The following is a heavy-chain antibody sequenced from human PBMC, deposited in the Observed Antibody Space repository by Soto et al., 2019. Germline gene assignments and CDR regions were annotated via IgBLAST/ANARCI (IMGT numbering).Heavy chain of an antibody. CDR1: GGSFSGYY. Sequence: QVQLQQWGAGLLKPSETLSLTCAVYGGSFSGYYWSWIRQPPGKGLEWIGEINHSGSTNYNPSLKSRVTISVDTSKNQFSLKLSSVTAADTAVYYCARGPYSSGPTGGWFDPWGRGTLVTVSS. J-gene: IGHJ5*02. CDR3: ARGPYSSGPTGGWFDP. D-gene: IGHD6-19*01. CDR2: INHSGST. V-gene: IGHV4-34*01.